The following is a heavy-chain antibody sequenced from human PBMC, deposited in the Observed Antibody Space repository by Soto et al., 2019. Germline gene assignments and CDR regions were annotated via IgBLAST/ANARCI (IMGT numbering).Heavy chain of an antibody. D-gene: IGHD3-22*01. CDR1: GFSLSTSGVG. V-gene: IGHV2-5*02. CDR2: IYWDDDK. CDR3: AHWYYYDSSCYYRYYFDY. J-gene: IGHJ4*02. Sequence: QITLKESGPTLVKPTQTLTLTCTFSGFSLSTSGVGVGWIRQPPGKALEWLALIYWDDDKRYSPSLKSRLTITKDTSKNQVVLTMTNMDPVDTATYYCAHWYYYDSSCYYRYYFDYWGQGTLVTVSS.